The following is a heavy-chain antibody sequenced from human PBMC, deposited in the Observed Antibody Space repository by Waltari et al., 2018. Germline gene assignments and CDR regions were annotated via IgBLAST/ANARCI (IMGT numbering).Heavy chain of an antibody. V-gene: IGHV1-69*12. D-gene: IGHD1-1*01. CDR3: ARRTGTGSLTYYYYGMDV. J-gene: IGHJ6*02. Sequence: QVQLVQSGAEVKKPGSSVKVSCKASGGTFSSYAISWVRHAPGHGLEWMGGIIPIFGTANYAQKFQGRVTITADESTSTAYMELSSLRSEDTAVYYCARRTGTGSLTYYYYGMDVWGQGTTVTVSS. CDR2: IIPIFGTA. CDR1: GGTFSSYA.